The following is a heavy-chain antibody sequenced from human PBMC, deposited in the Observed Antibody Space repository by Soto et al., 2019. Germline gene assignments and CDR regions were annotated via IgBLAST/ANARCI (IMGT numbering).Heavy chain of an antibody. CDR1: GGSISSGDYY. V-gene: IGHV4-30-4*01. CDR3: HSGHSLGGYSYGLTWWFAP. D-gene: IGHD5-18*01. Sequence: SETLSLTCTVSGGSISSGDYYWSWIRQPPGKGLEWIGYIYYSGSTYYNPSLKSRVTISVDTSKNQFSLKLSSVTAADTAVYYCHSGHSLGGYSYGLTWWFAPWGQGTLVTVSS. CDR2: IYYSGST. J-gene: IGHJ5*02.